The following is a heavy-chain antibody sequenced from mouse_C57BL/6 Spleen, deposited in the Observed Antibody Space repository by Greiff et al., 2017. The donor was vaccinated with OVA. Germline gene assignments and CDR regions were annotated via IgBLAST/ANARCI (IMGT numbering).Heavy chain of an antibody. CDR3: ARGTVYFDY. CDR2: IYPGDGDT. D-gene: IGHD1-1*01. J-gene: IGHJ2*01. Sequence: QVQLQQSGPELVKPGASVKISCKASGYAFRSSWMNWVKQRPGKGLEWIGRIYPGDGDTNYNGKFKGQATLTAYKSSSTAYMQLSSLTSEDSAVYFCARGTVYFDYWGQGTTLTVSS. V-gene: IGHV1-82*01. CDR1: GYAFRSSW.